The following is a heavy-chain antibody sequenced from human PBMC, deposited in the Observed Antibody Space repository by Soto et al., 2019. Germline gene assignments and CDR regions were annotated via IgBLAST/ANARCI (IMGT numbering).Heavy chain of an antibody. D-gene: IGHD3-10*01. V-gene: IGHV3-23*01. CDR2: ISGSGGST. CDR1: GFTFSSYA. J-gene: IGHJ4*02. Sequence: GGSLRLSCAASGFTFSSYAMSWVRQAPGKGLEWVSAISGSGGSTYYADSVKGRFTISRDNSKNTLYLQMNSLRAGDTAVYYCAKALVRGVIGYFDYWGQGTLVTVSS. CDR3: AKALVRGVIGYFDY.